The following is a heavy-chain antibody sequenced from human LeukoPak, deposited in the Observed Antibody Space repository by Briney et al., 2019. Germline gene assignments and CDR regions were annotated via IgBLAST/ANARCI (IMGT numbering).Heavy chain of an antibody. J-gene: IGHJ4*02. V-gene: IGHV3-30*18. CDR2: ISYDGSDK. CDR3: AKDAAGPEY. CDR1: GFSFSSYG. Sequence: PGGSLRLSCAASGFSFSSYGIHWVRQAPGKGLEWVAVISYDGSDKYYADSVKGRFTISRDNSKNTLYLQMNSLRAEDTAVYYCAKDAAGPEYWGQGTLVTVSS. D-gene: IGHD6-13*01.